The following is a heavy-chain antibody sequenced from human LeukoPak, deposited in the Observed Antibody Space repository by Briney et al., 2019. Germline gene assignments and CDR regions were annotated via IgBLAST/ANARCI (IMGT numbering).Heavy chain of an antibody. V-gene: IGHV4-30-4*01. D-gene: IGHD3-9*01. J-gene: IGHJ4*02. CDR2: IYYCGST. Sequence: SETRSLTCTVSGGSISSGDYYWSWIRQPPGKGLEWIGYIYYCGSTYYNPSLKSRVTISVDTSKNQFSLKLGSVTAADTVVYYCARVFGYNDILTGPDYWGQGTLVTVSS. CDR3: ARVFGYNDILTGPDY. CDR1: GGSISSGDYY.